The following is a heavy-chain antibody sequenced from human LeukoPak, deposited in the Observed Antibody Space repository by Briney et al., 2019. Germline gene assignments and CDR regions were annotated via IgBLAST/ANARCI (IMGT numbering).Heavy chain of an antibody. V-gene: IGHV3-21*01. J-gene: IGHJ4*02. CDR2: ISSSSSYI. CDR1: GFTVSSNY. D-gene: IGHD3-9*01. Sequence: GGSLRLSCAASGFTVSSNYMSWVRQAPGKGLEWVSSISSSSSYIYYADSVKGRFTISRDNAKNSLYLQMNSLRAEDTAVYYCARDRDILTGYYSGGYWGQGTLITVSS. CDR3: ARDRDILTGYYSGGY.